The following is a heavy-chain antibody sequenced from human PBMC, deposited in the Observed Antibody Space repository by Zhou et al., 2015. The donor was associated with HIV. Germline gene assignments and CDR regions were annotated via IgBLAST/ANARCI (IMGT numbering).Heavy chain of an antibody. CDR1: GGTFNSYA. CDR2: MNPISGNT. CDR3: ARGIRNELFSDY. J-gene: IGHJ4*02. D-gene: IGHD1-1*01. V-gene: IGHV1-8*02. Sequence: QVQLVQSGAEVKKPGSSVKVSCKASGGTFNSYAITWVRQAPGQGLEWMGWMNPISGNTGITPKFRGRITMTGDTSINSAYMELSSLTPDDTAVYYCARGIRNELFSDYWGQGTLVTVSS.